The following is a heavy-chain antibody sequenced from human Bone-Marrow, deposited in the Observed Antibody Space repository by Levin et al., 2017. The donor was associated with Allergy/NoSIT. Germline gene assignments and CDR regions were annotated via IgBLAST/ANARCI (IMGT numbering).Heavy chain of an antibody. J-gene: IGHJ6*03. V-gene: IGHV3-30*04. CDR2: ISYDGRKK. D-gene: IGHD1-7*01. CDR3: ARDGYNWNYVGEGEGYYYYMDV. CDR1: GFTFSRYA. Sequence: GGSLRLSCAASGFTFSRYAMHWVRQAPGKGLEWVAVISYDGRKKHYADSVKGRFTISRDNSKNTLYLQMNSLRAEDTAVFYCARDGYNWNYVGEGEGYYYYMDVWGKGTTVTVSS.